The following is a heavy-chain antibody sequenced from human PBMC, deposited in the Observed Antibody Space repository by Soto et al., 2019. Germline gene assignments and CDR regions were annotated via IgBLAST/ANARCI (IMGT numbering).Heavy chain of an antibody. D-gene: IGHD3-16*02. CDR2: IDSSGST. V-gene: IGHV4-30-4*01. J-gene: IGHJ4*02. CDR3: ASSYLY. Sequence: SETLSLTCTVCGDSISNGDYYWSWIRQPPGRGLEWIGYIDSSGSTYYNPSLKSRLTMSVDMSKNQFSLRLTSVTAADTAVYYCASSYLYWGQGLLVTVSS. CDR1: GDSISNGDYY.